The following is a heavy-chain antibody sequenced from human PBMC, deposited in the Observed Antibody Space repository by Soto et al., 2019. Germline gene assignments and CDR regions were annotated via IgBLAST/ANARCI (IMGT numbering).Heavy chain of an antibody. J-gene: IGHJ6*02. D-gene: IGHD6-13*01. CDR2: INTNTGNP. Sequence: ASVKVSCKASGYTSTSYAMNWVRQAPGQGLEWMGWINTNTGNPTYAQGFTGRFVFSLDTSVSTAYLQICSLKAEDTAVYYRARGGSSWTFFGMDVWGQGTTVTVS. CDR1: GYTSTSYA. V-gene: IGHV7-4-1*01. CDR3: ARGGSSWTFFGMDV.